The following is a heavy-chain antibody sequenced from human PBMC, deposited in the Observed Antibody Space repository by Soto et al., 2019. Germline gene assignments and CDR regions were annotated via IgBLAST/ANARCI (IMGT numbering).Heavy chain of an antibody. J-gene: IGHJ4*02. V-gene: IGHV4-34*01. CDR1: GGSFSGYY. CDR2: INHSGST. Sequence: SETLSLTCAVYGGSFSGYYWSWIRQPPGKGLEWIGEINHSGSTNYNPSLKSRVTISVDTSKNQFSLKLSSVTAADTAVYYCAREGGIQLWPFDYWGQGTLVTVSS. CDR3: AREGGIQLWPFDY. D-gene: IGHD5-18*01.